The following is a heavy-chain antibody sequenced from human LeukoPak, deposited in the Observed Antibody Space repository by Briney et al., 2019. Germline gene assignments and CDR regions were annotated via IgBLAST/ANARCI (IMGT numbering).Heavy chain of an antibody. CDR3: ARGWGYFDY. V-gene: IGHV4-61*01. CDR2: IYYSGST. J-gene: IGHJ4*02. CDR1: GGSVSSGSYY. D-gene: IGHD1-26*01. Sequence: SETQSLTCTVSGGSVSSGSYYWSWIRQPPGKGLEWIGYIYYSGSTNYNPSLKSRVTISVDTSKNQFSLKLSSVTAADTAVYYCARGWGYFDYWGQGTLVTVSS.